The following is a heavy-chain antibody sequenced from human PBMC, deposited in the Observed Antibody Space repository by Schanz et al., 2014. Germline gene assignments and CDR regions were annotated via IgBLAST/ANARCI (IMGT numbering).Heavy chain of an antibody. CDR3: ARGWGYDALTGYVF. D-gene: IGHD3-9*01. V-gene: IGHV1-69*09. Sequence: QVQVIQSGPEVKKPGSSVKVSCKASGGTFSSYAFSWVRQAPGQGLEWMGKIIPILGMENYAQKFQGRVTITADISTSTAYMDLSSLRSDDTAVYYCARGWGYDALTGYVFWGQGTLVTVSS. CDR2: IIPILGME. CDR1: GGTFSSYA. J-gene: IGHJ4*02.